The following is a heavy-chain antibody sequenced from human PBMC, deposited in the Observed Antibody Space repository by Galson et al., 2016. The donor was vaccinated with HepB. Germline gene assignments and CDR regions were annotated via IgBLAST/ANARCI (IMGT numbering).Heavy chain of an antibody. D-gene: IGHD3-9*01. V-gene: IGHV1-8*01. CDR3: ARAQVSYDVLTAYFFRWFDP. J-gene: IGHJ5*02. CDR2: MNPNSGNT. Sequence: ASGYAFTSYDINWVRQAPGQGLEWMGWMNPNSGNTGYALRFQGRVALTRDTSTSTAYMALSGLRSDDTAVYFCARAQVSYDVLTAYFFRWFDPWGQGTLITVSS. CDR1: GYAFTSYD.